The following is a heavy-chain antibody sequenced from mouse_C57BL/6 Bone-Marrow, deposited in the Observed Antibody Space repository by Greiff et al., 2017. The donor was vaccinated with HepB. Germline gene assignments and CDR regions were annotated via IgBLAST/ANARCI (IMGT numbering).Heavy chain of an antibody. D-gene: IGHD1-1*01. CDR2: IYPGSGST. CDR3: AREGFITTVVAPSDY. V-gene: IGHV1-55*01. CDR1: GYTFPSYW. J-gene: IGHJ2*01. Sequence: QVQLQQPGAELVKPGASVKMSCKASGYTFPSYWITWVKQRPGQGLEWIGDIYPGSGSTNYNEKFKSKATLTVDTSSSTAYMQLSSLTSEDSAVYYCAREGFITTVVAPSDYWGQGTTLTVSS.